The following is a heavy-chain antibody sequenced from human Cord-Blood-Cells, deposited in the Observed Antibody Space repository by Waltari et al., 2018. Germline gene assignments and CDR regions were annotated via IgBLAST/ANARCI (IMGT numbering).Heavy chain of an antibody. V-gene: IGHV4-59*01. Sequence: QVQLQESGPGLVKPSETLSLTCTVSGGSISSYYWSWIRQPPGKGLEWVGYIYSSGSTNYNPSLKSRVTISVDTSKNQFSLKLSSVTAADTAVYYCARAPRYSSSWYYWGQGTLVTVSS. CDR2: IYSSGST. CDR3: ARAPRYSSSWYY. CDR1: GGSISSYY. J-gene: IGHJ4*02. D-gene: IGHD6-13*01.